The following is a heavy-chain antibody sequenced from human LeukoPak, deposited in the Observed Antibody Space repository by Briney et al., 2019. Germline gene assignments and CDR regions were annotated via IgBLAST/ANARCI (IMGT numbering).Heavy chain of an antibody. Sequence: GGSLRLSCAASGFTFSFYSMNWVRQAPGKGLEWVSYISSSSSTTYYADSVKGRFTISRDNAKNSLYLQMNSLRDEDTAVYYCARSEIYSSSWYGWFDPWGQGTLVTVSS. D-gene: IGHD6-13*01. CDR2: ISSSSSTT. J-gene: IGHJ5*02. CDR1: GFTFSFYS. V-gene: IGHV3-48*02. CDR3: ARSEIYSSSWYGWFDP.